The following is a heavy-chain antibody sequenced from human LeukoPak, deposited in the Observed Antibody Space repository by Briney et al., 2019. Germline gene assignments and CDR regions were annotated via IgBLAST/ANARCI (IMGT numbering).Heavy chain of an antibody. CDR3: ARGLSAMSQQLVPENFDY. J-gene: IGHJ4*02. D-gene: IGHD6-13*01. CDR2: ISYDGSNK. V-gene: IGHV3-30-3*01. CDR1: GFTFSSYA. Sequence: GGSLRLSCAASGFTFSSYAMHWVRQAPGKGLECLEVISYDGSNKYYADSVKGRFTISRDNSKNTLYLQMNSLRAEDTAVYYCARGLSAMSQQLVPENFDYWGQGTLVTVSS.